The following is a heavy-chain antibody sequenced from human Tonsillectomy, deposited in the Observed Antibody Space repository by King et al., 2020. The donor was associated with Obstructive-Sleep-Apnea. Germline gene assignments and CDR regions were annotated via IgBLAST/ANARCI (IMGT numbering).Heavy chain of an antibody. CDR1: GGSISSYY. D-gene: IGHD1-26*01. V-gene: IGHV4-59*08. J-gene: IGHJ4*02. CDR2: IYYSGST. CDR3: ARGPSGSYVPIDY. Sequence: QLQESGPGLVKPSETLSLTCTVSGGSISSYYWSWIRQPPGKGLEWIGYIYYSGSTNYNPSLKSRVTISVDTSKNQFSLKRSPVTAADTAVYYCARGPSGSYVPIDYWGQGTLVTVSS.